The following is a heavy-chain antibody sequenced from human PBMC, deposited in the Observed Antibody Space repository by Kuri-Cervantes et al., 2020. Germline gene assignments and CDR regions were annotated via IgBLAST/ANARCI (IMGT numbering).Heavy chain of an antibody. CDR2: ISYDGSNK. CDR3: ASGPTYCYDSSGYYYVSHGPGAFDI. D-gene: IGHD3-22*01. V-gene: IGHV3-30-3*01. CDR1: GFTFSSYA. J-gene: IGHJ3*02. Sequence: GESLKISCAASGFTFSSYAMHWVRQAPGKGLEWVAVISYDGSNKYYADSVKGRFTISRDNSKNTLYLQMNSLRAEDTAVYYCASGPTYCYDSSGYYYVSHGPGAFDIWGQGTMVTVSS.